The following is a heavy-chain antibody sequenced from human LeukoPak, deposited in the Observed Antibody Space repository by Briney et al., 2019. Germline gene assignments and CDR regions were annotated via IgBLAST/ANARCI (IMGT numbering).Heavy chain of an antibody. J-gene: IGHJ4*02. Sequence: GGSLRLSCAASGFTSSSYAMSWVRQAPGMGLEWVSSIGSSGDITYYADSVKGRFTISKDNSKNTRYLQMNSLRAEDTAVYYCAKDIDNGDYVVYWGQGTLVTVSS. CDR3: AKDIDNGDYVVY. CDR1: GFTSSSYA. V-gene: IGHV3-23*01. CDR2: IGSSGDIT. D-gene: IGHD4-17*01.